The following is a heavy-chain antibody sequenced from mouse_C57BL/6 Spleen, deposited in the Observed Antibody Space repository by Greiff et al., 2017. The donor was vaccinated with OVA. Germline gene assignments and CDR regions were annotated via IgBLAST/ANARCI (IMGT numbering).Heavy chain of an antibody. CDR3: AREEITTVVGGY. CDR1: GYTFTSYW. V-gene: IGHV1-55*01. Sequence: VQLQQSGAELVKPGASVKMSCKASGYTFTSYWITWVKQRPGQGLEWIGDIYPGSGSTNYNEKFKSKATLTVDTSSSTAYMQLISLTSEDSAVDYCAREEITTVVGGYWGQGTTLTVSS. D-gene: IGHD1-1*01. CDR2: IYPGSGST. J-gene: IGHJ2*01.